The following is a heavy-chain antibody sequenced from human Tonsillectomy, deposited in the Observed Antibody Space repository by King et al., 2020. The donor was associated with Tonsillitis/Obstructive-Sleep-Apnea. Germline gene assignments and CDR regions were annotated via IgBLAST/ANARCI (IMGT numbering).Heavy chain of an antibody. CDR2: VSNSGGTT. J-gene: IGHJ4*02. Sequence: VQLVESGGGLVQPGGSLRLSGEVSGFTFSDYAMSWVRQAPGKGLEWVSGVSNSGGTTHYADSVKGRFTISRDNSKNSLYLQLKSLRVEDTAVYYCAKAEGGIAVAGSFDYWGQGALVTVSS. V-gene: IGHV3-23*04. CDR1: GFTFSDYA. CDR3: AKAEGGIAVAGSFDY. D-gene: IGHD6-19*01.